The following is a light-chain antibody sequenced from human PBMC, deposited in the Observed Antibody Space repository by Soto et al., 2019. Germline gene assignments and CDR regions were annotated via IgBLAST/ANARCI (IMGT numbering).Light chain of an antibody. CDR1: QNIGNN. CDR2: AAS. Sequence: DIQMTQSPSSLSASVGDRVTITCRASQNIGNNLNWYQQKPGRAPKLLIYAASRVHSGVPSRFSASGSGTEFTVTISSLQLEDLATYYFQLSHSSRPNPFGQWPTVEMK. J-gene: IGKJ2*01. V-gene: IGKV1-39*01. CDR3: QLSHSSRPNP.